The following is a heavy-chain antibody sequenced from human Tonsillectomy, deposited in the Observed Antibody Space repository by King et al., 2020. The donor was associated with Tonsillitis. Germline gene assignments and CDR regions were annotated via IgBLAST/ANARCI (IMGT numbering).Heavy chain of an antibody. CDR2: IKRDGTEK. J-gene: IGHJ5*02. CDR1: GFTFSDYW. Sequence: VQLVESGGGLVQPGGSLRLSCAASGFTFSDYWMTWVRQAPGRGLEWVANIKRDGTEKYYVDSVKGRFTISRDNAKDSLFLQMSSLRAEDTAIYYCARGSLGMIPWGQGTLVIVSS. D-gene: IGHD7-27*01. V-gene: IGHV3-7*01. CDR3: ARGSLGMIP.